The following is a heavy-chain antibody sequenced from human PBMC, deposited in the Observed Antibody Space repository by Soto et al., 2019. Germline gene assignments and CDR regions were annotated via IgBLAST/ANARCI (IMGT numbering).Heavy chain of an antibody. CDR3: AKEVMGMVRGVIWPSNWFDP. D-gene: IGHD3-10*01. V-gene: IGHV3-30*18. CDR2: ISYDGSNK. J-gene: IGHJ5*02. Sequence: GGSLRLSCAASGFTFSSYGMHWVRQAPGKGLEWVAVISYDGSNKYYADSVKGRFTISRDNSKNTLYLQMNSLRAEDTAVYYCAKEVMGMVRGVIWPSNWFDPWGQGTLVTVSS. CDR1: GFTFSSYG.